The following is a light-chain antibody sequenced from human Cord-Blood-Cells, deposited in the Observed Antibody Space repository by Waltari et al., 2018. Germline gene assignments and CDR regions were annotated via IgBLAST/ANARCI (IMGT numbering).Light chain of an antibody. J-gene: IGLJ2*01. CDR1: RLQSYY. Sequence: SSELTQDPAVSVALGQTVSITCQGERLQSYYASWYQQKPGQAPLLVIYGKNNRPPGIPDRFSGSSSGNTASLTITGAQAEDEADYYCNSRDSSGNHVVFGGGTKLTVL. V-gene: IGLV3-19*01. CDR2: GKN. CDR3: NSRDSSGNHVV.